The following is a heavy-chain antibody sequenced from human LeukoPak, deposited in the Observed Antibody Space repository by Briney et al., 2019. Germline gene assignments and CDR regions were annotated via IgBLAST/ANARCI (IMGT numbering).Heavy chain of an antibody. CDR3: ARGSWIVANY. CDR2: INHSGST. J-gene: IGHJ4*02. D-gene: IGHD3-22*01. Sequence: SETLSLTCAVSGYSISSGYYWGWIRQPPGKGLEWIGEINHSGSTNYNPSLKSRVTISVDTSKNQFSLKLSSVTAADTAVYYCARGSWIVANYWGQGTLVTVSS. CDR1: GYSISSGYY. V-gene: IGHV4-38-2*01.